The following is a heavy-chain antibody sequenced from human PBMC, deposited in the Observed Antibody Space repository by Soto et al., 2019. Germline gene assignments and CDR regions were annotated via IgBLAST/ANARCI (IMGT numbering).Heavy chain of an antibody. Sequence: EVQLVESGGGLVKPGGSLRLSCAASGFTFSSYSMNWVRQAPGKGLEWVSSISSSSSYIYYADSVKGRFTISRDNAKNSLYLQMNSVRVEDTAVYYGERAQSGSYHYWGQGTLVTVSS. CDR2: ISSSSSYI. V-gene: IGHV3-21*01. D-gene: IGHD1-26*01. CDR1: GFTFSSYS. CDR3: ERAQSGSYHY. J-gene: IGHJ4*02.